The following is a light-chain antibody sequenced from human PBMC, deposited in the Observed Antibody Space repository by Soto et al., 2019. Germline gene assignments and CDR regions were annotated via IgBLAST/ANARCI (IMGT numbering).Light chain of an antibody. V-gene: IGKV3-15*01. CDR1: QTVSSS. Sequence: EIVLTQSPATLSLSPGERATLSCRASQTVSSSLAWYQQKPGQAPRLLIYGASTRATGIPARFSGSGSGTEFTLTISSLQSEDFAVYYCQQYNTWTSITFGQGTRLEIK. CDR3: QQYNTWTSIT. J-gene: IGKJ5*01. CDR2: GAS.